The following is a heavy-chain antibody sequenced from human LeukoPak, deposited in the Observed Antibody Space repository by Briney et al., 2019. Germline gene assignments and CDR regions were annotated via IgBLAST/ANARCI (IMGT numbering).Heavy chain of an antibody. CDR1: GGSISRSDYY. Sequence: SETLSLTCTVSGGSISRSDYYWGWIRQPPGKGLEWIGSGHYSGSTYNNPSLKSRVTMSVDTPKNQFSLNLNSVSAADTAVYYCVSPYLGRFDYWGQGILVTVSS. CDR2: GHYSGST. CDR3: VSPYLGRFDY. J-gene: IGHJ4*02. V-gene: IGHV4-39*01.